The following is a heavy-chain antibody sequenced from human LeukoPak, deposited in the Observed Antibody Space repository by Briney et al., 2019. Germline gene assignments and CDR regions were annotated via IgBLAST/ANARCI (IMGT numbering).Heavy chain of an antibody. CDR2: IYYSGST. Sequence: PSETLSLTCVVSGGSIRSGGYSWSWIRQPPGKGLEWIGYIYYSGSTYYNPSLKSRVTISIDTSKNQFSLKLNSVTAADTAVYHCARGLGYYDSSVGYWGQGILVTVSS. CDR3: ARGLGYYDSSVGY. V-gene: IGHV4-61*08. D-gene: IGHD3-22*01. CDR1: GGSIRSGGYS. J-gene: IGHJ4*02.